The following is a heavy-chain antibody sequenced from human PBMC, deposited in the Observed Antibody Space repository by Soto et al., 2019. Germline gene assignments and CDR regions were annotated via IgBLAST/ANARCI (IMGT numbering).Heavy chain of an antibody. CDR3: AGPITMVRGVNDAFDI. D-gene: IGHD3-10*01. CDR1: GGSISSISYY. V-gene: IGHV4-39*01. CDR2: IYYSGST. J-gene: IGHJ3*02. Sequence: SETLSLTCTVSGGSISSISYYWGWIRQPPGKGLEWIGSIYYSGSTYYNPSLKSRVTISVDTSKNQFSLRLSSVTAADTAVYYCAGPITMVRGVNDAFDIWGQGTMVTVS.